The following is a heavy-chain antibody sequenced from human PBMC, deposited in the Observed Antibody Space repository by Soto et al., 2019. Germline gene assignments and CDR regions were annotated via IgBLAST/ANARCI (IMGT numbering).Heavy chain of an antibody. V-gene: IGHV4-39*01. CDR2: IYSTGNT. Sequence: SETLSLTCTVSGDSIRSSSYWGWIRQPPGKGLEWIGSIYSTGNTYYNPSLNSQVTISVDTSKNRFSLNVISVTAADTAVYYCRRSSRYSTDVWGQGTTVTVSS. CDR1: GDSIRSSSY. CDR3: RRSSRYSTDV. D-gene: IGHD6-13*01. J-gene: IGHJ6*02.